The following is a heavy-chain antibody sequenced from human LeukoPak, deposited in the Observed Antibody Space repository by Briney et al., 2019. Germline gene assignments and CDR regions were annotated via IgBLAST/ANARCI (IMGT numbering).Heavy chain of an antibody. V-gene: IGHV3-7*03. CDR3: TTDVEWFGESEEYFDC. CDR1: GFTFSNYN. CDR2: IKQDGSEK. J-gene: IGHJ4*02. Sequence: GGSLRLSCEASGFTFSNYNMNWVRQAPGKGLEWVANIKQDGSEKYYVDSVKGRFTISRDNAKNSLYLQMNSLKTEDTAVYYCTTDVEWFGESEEYFDCWGQGTLVTVSS. D-gene: IGHD3-10*01.